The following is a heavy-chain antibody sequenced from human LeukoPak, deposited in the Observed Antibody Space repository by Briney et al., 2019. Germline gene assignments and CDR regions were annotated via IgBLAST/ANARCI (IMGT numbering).Heavy chain of an antibody. D-gene: IGHD5-24*01. Sequence: SVKVSCKASGGTFSSYAISWVRQAPGQGLEWMGGIIPIFGTANYAQKFQGRVTITADESTSTAYMELSRLRSEDTAVYHCAREGRRDGYNLPFDYWGQGTLVTVSS. J-gene: IGHJ4*02. CDR2: IIPIFGTA. CDR3: AREGRRDGYNLPFDY. V-gene: IGHV1-69*13. CDR1: GGTFSSYA.